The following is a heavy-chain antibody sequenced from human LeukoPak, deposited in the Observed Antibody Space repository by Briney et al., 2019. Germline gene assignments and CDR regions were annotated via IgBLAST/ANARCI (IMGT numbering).Heavy chain of an antibody. V-gene: IGHV4-39*01. CDR3: ARSTFSYYYDSSGYYHGPFDY. J-gene: IGHJ4*02. CDR1: GGSISSSSYY. CDR2: IYYSGST. D-gene: IGHD3-22*01. Sequence: PSETLSLTCTVSGGSISSSSYYWGWIRQPPGKGLEWIGSIYYSGSTYYNPSLKSRVTISVDTSKNQFSLKLSSVTAADTAVYYCARSTFSYYYDSSGYYHGPFDYWGQGILVTVSS.